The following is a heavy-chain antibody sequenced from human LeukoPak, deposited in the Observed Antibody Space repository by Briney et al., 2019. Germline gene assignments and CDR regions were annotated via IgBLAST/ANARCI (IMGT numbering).Heavy chain of an antibody. Sequence: GSLRLSCAASGFTFSSYDMHWVRQATGKGLEWVSAIGRAGEIYYPDSVKGRFTISRENAKNSLYFQMNSLTAGDTAVYYCARGTRSYGSGIFLDYWGQGTLVTVSS. J-gene: IGHJ4*02. D-gene: IGHD3-10*01. CDR1: GFTFSSYD. V-gene: IGHV3-13*01. CDR2: IGRAGEI. CDR3: ARGTRSYGSGIFLDY.